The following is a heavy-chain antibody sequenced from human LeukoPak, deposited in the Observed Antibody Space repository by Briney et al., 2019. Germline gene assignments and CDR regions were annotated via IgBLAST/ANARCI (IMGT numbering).Heavy chain of an antibody. V-gene: IGHV4-39*07. CDR3: ARRWFSSWYGNVDY. Sequence: PSETLSLTCTVSGGSISSSSYYWSWIRQPPGKGLEWIGEINHSGSTNYNPSLKSRVTISVDTSKNQFSLKLSSVTAADTAVYYCARRWFSSWYGNVDYWGQGTLVTVSS. D-gene: IGHD6-13*01. J-gene: IGHJ4*02. CDR2: INHSGST. CDR1: GGSISSSSYY.